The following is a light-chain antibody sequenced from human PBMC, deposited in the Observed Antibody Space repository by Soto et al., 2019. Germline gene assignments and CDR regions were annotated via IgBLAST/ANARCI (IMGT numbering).Light chain of an antibody. J-gene: IGKJ1*01. Sequence: AIPMPHSTSPLYTSTGDRVPITCPTSQGISSYLAWYQQKPGKAPKLLIYAASTMQSGVPSRFSGSGSGTDFTLTISCLQSEDFATYYRQQYYSYARTFGEGTKVEI. CDR1: QGISSY. V-gene: IGKV1-8*01. CDR2: AAS. CDR3: QQYYSYART.